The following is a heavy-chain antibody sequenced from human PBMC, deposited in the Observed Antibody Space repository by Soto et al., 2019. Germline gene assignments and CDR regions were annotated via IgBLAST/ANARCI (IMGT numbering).Heavy chain of an antibody. V-gene: IGHV3-23*01. CDR2: ISGSGGST. J-gene: IGHJ4*02. CDR1: GFTFSSYA. D-gene: IGHD6-19*01. Sequence: EVQLLESGGGLVQPGGSLRLSCAASGFTFSSYAMSWVRQAPGKGLEWVSAISGSGGSTCYADSVKGRFTISRDNPKNTLYQQMNGLRAEDTAVYYCAKVPRRVAVAYHRFYWGQGTPVTVSS. CDR3: AKVPRRVAVAYHRFY.